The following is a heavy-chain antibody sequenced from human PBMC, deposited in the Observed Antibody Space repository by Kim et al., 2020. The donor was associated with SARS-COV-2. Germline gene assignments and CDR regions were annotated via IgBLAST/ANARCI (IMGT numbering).Heavy chain of an antibody. CDR3: ARVGSGSYYYYYGMDV. CDR2: ISYDGSNK. D-gene: IGHD6-19*01. Sequence: GGSLRLSCAASGFTFSSYAMHWVRQAPGKGLEWVAVISYDGSNKYYADSVKGRFTISRDNSKNTLYLQMNSLRAEDTAVYYCARVGSGSYYYYYGMDVWGQGTTVTVSS. J-gene: IGHJ6*02. CDR1: GFTFSSYA. V-gene: IGHV3-30*04.